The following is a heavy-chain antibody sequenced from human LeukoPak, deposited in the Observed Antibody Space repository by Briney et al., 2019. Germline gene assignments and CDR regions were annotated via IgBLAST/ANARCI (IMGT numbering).Heavy chain of an antibody. D-gene: IGHD3-22*01. V-gene: IGHV3-66*01. CDR3: ARSAGSSGSYRYFDY. J-gene: IGHJ4*02. CDR2: IYSGGST. CDR1: GFTFSSYV. Sequence: GGSLRLSCAASGFTFSSYVMSWVRQAPGKGLEWVSVIYSGGSTYYADPVKARFTISRDNSKNTVYIQMNSLRAEDTAVYYCARSAGSSGSYRYFDYWGQGTLVTVSS.